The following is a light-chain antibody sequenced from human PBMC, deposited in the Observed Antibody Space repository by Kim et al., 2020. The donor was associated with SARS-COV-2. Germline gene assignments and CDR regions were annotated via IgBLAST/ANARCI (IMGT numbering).Light chain of an antibody. CDR2: SNN. CDR1: SSNIGSNT. J-gene: IGLJ1*01. Sequence: ELTQPPSVSGTPGQRVTISCSGSSSNIGSNTVNWYQQLPGTAPKLLIYSNNQRPSGVPDRFSGSKSGTSGSLAISGIQSEDEADYYCAAWDDSLNAYVFGTGTKVTVL. CDR3: AAWDDSLNAYV. V-gene: IGLV1-44*01.